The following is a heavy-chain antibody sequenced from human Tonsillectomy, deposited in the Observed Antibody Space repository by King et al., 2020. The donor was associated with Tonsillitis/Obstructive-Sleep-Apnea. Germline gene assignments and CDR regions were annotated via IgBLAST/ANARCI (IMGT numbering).Heavy chain of an antibody. V-gene: IGHV3-30*14. CDR1: GFNFSTDV. CDR3: ARDTSHWYGEFQS. CDR2: ISYDGSIT. D-gene: IGHD3-10*01. Sequence: VQLVESGGGVVQPGRSLRLSCVASGFNFSTDVVHWVRQAPGKGLEWVALISYDGSITYYGDSVKDRFTISRDNSKNTLYLQMYSLRAEDTGVYYCARDTSHWYGEFQSWGQGTLVTVSA. J-gene: IGHJ4*02.